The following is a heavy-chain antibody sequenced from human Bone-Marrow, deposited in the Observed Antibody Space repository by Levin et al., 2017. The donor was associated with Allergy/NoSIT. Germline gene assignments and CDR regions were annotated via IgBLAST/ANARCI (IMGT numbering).Heavy chain of an antibody. Sequence: SETLSLTCNVSDGSFKDYYWGWLRQPPGKGLEWIGSVFHSGNTNSNPSLKSRVTISVDTSKNQFSLKLTSVTAADTAVYYCARDLGIMEGFFDLWGRGTLVTDSS. D-gene: IGHD1-1*01. CDR1: DGSFKDYY. CDR3: ARDLGIMEGFFDL. J-gene: IGHJ2*01. V-gene: IGHV4-59*01. CDR2: VFHSGNT.